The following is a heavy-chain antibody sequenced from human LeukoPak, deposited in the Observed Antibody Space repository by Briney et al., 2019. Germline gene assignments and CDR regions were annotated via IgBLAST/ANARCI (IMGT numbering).Heavy chain of an antibody. CDR2: ISSTSSYI. Sequence: GGSLRLSCAASGFIFSSYGIHWVRQAPGKGLEWVSSISSTSSYIYYADSVKGRFTISRDNAKNSLYLQMTSLRAEDTAVYYCARDQLEPAFDYWGQGTLVTVSS. CDR1: GFIFSSYG. V-gene: IGHV3-21*01. J-gene: IGHJ4*02. D-gene: IGHD1-1*01. CDR3: ARDQLEPAFDY.